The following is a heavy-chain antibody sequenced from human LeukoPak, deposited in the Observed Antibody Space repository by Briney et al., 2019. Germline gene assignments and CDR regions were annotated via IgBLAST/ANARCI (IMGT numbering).Heavy chain of an antibody. D-gene: IGHD3-9*01. CDR2: IYTSGST. Sequence: SSETLSLTCTVSGGSISSYYWSWIRQPAGKGLEWIGRIYTSGSTNYNPSLKSRVTMSVDTSKNQFSLKLSSVTAADTAVYYCARRLRYFDWLPDNWFDPWGQGTLVTVSS. CDR1: GGSISSYY. CDR3: ARRLRYFDWLPDNWFDP. J-gene: IGHJ5*02. V-gene: IGHV4-4*07.